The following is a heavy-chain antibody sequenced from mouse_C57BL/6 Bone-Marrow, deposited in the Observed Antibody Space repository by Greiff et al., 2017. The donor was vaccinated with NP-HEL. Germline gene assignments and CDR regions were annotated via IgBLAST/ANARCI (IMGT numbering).Heavy chain of an antibody. Sequence: EVKLMESGGGLVKPGGSLKLSCAASGFTFSSYAMSWVRQTPEKRLEWVATISDGGSYTYYPDNVKGRFTISRDNAKNNLYLQMSHLKSEDTAMYYCARDRGRSFAYWGQGTLVTVSA. CDR2: ISDGGSYT. V-gene: IGHV5-4*01. J-gene: IGHJ3*01. CDR1: GFTFSSYA. D-gene: IGHD1-1*01. CDR3: ARDRGRSFAY.